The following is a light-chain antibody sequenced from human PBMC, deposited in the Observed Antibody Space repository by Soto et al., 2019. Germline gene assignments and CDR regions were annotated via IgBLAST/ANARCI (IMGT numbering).Light chain of an antibody. Sequence: QSVLTQPPSASGSPGQSVTISCTGTSSDIGSDNYVSWYQQHPGEAPKLIIYEVSQRHSGVPDRFSGSKSGNTASLAVSGLQAEDEADYYCCSDAAYNTLFGGGTKLTVL. CDR3: CSDAAYNTL. CDR2: EVS. V-gene: IGLV2-8*01. J-gene: IGLJ2*01. CDR1: SSDIGSDNY.